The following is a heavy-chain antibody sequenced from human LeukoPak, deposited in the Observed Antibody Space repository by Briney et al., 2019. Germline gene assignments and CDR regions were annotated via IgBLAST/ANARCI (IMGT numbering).Heavy chain of an antibody. Sequence: SETLSLICTVSGASISSYYWSWIRQRPGKGLEWIGDIYYSGSIKYNPSLKSRVTMSVDTSKNQFSLKLSSVTAADTAIYYCARENPSGYYNRPIDYWGQGTLVTVSS. V-gene: IGHV4-59*01. D-gene: IGHD3-22*01. CDR3: ARENPSGYYNRPIDY. CDR1: GASISSYY. J-gene: IGHJ4*02. CDR2: IYYSGSI.